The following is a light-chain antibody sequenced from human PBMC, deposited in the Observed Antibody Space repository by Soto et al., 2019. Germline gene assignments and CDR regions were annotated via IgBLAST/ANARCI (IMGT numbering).Light chain of an antibody. CDR1: TSNLGNNY. V-gene: IGLV1-51*01. Sequence: QSALAQPPSVSAAPGQRVTVSCSTTTSNLGNNYISWYQHLPAAAPRLLIYHYTKRPSRIPHRFSGSRSATSATLGIAGLQNGDEAHYFCGAWDPSLNAYLFGTGT. CDR2: HYT. J-gene: IGLJ1*01. CDR3: GAWDPSLNAYL.